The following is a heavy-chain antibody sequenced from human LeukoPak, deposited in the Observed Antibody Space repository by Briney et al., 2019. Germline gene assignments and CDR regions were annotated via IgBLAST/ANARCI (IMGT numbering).Heavy chain of an antibody. CDR3: ASGYSYGYDY. CDR1: GGSISSSSDY. V-gene: IGHV4-39*01. CDR2: IYYSGST. Sequence: SETLSLTCTVSGGSISSSSDYWGWIRQPPGKGLEWIGSIYYSGSTYYNLSLKSRVTISVDTSKNQFSLKLSSVTAADTAVYYCASGYSYGYDYWGQGTLVTVSS. J-gene: IGHJ4*02. D-gene: IGHD5-18*01.